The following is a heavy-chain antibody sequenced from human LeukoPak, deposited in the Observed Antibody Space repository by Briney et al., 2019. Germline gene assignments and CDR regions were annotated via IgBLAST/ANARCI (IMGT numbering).Heavy chain of an antibody. J-gene: IGHJ4*02. CDR3: TRDLPATISLGDDY. CDR1: GFTVSNNY. V-gene: IGHV3-66*01. Sequence: GGSLRLSCTASGFTVSNNYMNWVRQAPGKGLEWVSIIYTGGGTYYADSVKGRFTTSRDNTKNSMFLQMDSLTVEDTALYFCTRDLPATISLGDDYWGPGTPVTVSS. D-gene: IGHD5-12*01. CDR2: IYTGGGT.